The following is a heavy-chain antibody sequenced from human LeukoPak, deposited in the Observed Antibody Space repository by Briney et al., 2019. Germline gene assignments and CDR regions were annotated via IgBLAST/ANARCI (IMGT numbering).Heavy chain of an antibody. D-gene: IGHD7-27*01. CDR1: GYPISSGYY. CDR3: TSQKLGIGLGNFDY. J-gene: IGHJ4*02. CDR2: IYHSGST. V-gene: IGHV4-38-2*01. Sequence: PSETLSLTCAVSGYPISSGYYWGWIRQPPGKGLEWIGSIYHSGSTYYNPSLKSRVTISVDTSKNQFSLKLSSVTAADTAVYSCTSQKLGIGLGNFDYWGQGTLVTVS.